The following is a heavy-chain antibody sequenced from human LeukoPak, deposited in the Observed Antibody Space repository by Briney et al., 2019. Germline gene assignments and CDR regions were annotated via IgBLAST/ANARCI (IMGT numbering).Heavy chain of an antibody. Sequence: PGGSLRLSCAASGFTFSSYSMNWVRQAPGKGLEWVSYISSSSSTIYYADSVKGRFTISRDNAKNSLYLQMSSLRAEDTAVYYCARVTYGDYEGVDYWGQGTLVTVSS. V-gene: IGHV3-48*04. CDR1: GFTFSSYS. CDR2: ISSSSSTI. CDR3: ARVTYGDYEGVDY. J-gene: IGHJ4*02. D-gene: IGHD4-17*01.